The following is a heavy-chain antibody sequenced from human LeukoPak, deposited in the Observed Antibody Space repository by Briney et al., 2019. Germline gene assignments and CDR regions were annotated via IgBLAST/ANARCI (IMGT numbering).Heavy chain of an antibody. J-gene: IGHJ4*02. CDR3: APPLGELLDDFDY. Sequence: PGGSLRLSCVASGFTFSSYAMNWARQAPGKGLEWVSCMIGSGGNTYYADSVKGRFTTPRDNPKNSLYLQMNSLRAGDTAVYYCAPPLGELLDDFDYWGQGTLVIVSS. D-gene: IGHD3-10*01. CDR2: MIGSGGNT. V-gene: IGHV3-23*01. CDR1: GFTFSSYA.